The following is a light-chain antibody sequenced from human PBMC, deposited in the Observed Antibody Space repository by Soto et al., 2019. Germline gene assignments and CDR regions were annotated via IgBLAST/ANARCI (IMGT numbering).Light chain of an antibody. Sequence: EVVLTQSPATLSLSPGESATLSCRASQSISRSLGWYQQKPGQSPRLLIYDASIRAAGIPARFRGGGSGTDFTLTICSLAPEDFAIYYCQQRGTWPRVTFGGGTKVEIK. CDR1: QSISRS. J-gene: IGKJ4*01. CDR2: DAS. V-gene: IGKV3-11*01. CDR3: QQRGTWPRVT.